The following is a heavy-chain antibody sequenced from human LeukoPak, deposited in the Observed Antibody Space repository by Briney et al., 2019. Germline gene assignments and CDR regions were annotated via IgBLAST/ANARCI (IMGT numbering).Heavy chain of an antibody. Sequence: ASVKVSCKTSGYSFTSYDINWVRQATGQGLEWMGWMHPKSGATAYAQKFQGRVTITRDTSISTVYMELSSLRSEDTAVYFCARVDGSPDYWGQGTLVTVSS. CDR1: GYSFTSYD. V-gene: IGHV1-8*01. D-gene: IGHD2-15*01. J-gene: IGHJ4*02. CDR3: ARVDGSPDY. CDR2: MHPKSGAT.